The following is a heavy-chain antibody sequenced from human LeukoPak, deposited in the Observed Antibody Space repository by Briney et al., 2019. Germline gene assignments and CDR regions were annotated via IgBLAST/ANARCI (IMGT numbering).Heavy chain of an antibody. V-gene: IGHV1-69*05. CDR1: GYTFTSYG. J-gene: IGHJ6*03. Sequence: GASVKVSCKASGYTFTSYGISWVRQAPGQGLEWMGGIIPIFGTANYAQKFQGRVTITTDESTSTAYMELSSLRSEDTAVYYCARAEYSSSLANYYYYYMDVWGKGTTVTVSS. CDR3: ARAEYSSSLANYYYYYMDV. D-gene: IGHD6-6*01. CDR2: IIPIFGTA.